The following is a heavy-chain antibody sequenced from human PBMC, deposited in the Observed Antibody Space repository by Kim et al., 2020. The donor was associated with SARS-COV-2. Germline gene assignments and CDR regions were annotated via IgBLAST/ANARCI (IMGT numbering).Heavy chain of an antibody. D-gene: IGHD3-10*01. CDR1: GFSFSTYG. Sequence: GGSLSLSCAASGFSFSTYGMHWVRQVAGKGLERVATISYDGTNKYYADSVKGRFSISRDNSNNTLYLQMSRLTTEDTAIYFCANDTYGSGKNWFNPWGQG. CDR3: ANDTYGSGKNWFNP. CDR2: ISYDGTNK. J-gene: IGHJ5*02. V-gene: IGHV3-30*18.